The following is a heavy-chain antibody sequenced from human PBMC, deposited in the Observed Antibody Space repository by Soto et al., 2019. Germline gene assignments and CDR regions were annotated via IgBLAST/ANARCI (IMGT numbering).Heavy chain of an antibody. CDR3: ARGDGDYYDGTGYLGRH. D-gene: IGHD3-22*01. J-gene: IGHJ4*02. V-gene: IGHV3-74*01. Sequence: EVQLVESGGGLVQPGGSLTLSCAASGFTFSSYWMHWVRQAPGKGLVWVARIKSDGSGTIYADSVKGRLTISRDNARNTLYLQMTSLRAEDTAVYFCARGDGDYYDGTGYLGRHWGQGTLVTVSS. CDR2: IKSDGSGT. CDR1: GFTFSSYW.